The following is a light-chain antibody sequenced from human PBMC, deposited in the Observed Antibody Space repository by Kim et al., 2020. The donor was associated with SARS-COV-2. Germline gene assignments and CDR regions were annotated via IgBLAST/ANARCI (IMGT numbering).Light chain of an antibody. CDR1: NIGSKS. CDR3: QVWDSSSDRV. Sequence: SYELTQPPSVSVAPGKTARITCGGNNIGSKSVHWSQQKPGQAPVLVIYYDSDRPSGIPERFSGSNSGNTATLTISRVEAGDEADYYCQVWDSSSDRVFGGGTQLTVL. J-gene: IGLJ3*02. CDR2: YDS. V-gene: IGLV3-21*04.